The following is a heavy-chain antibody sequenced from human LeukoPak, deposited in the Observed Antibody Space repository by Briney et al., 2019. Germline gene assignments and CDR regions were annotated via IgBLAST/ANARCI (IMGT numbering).Heavy chain of an antibody. V-gene: IGHV4-34*01. CDR3: ARLNGSGSSSF. CDR2: INHSGST. J-gene: IGHJ4*02. CDR1: GGSFSGYY. Sequence: SETLSLTCAVYGGSFSGYYWSWIRQPPGKGLEWIGEINHSGSTNYNPSLESRVTISVDTSKNQFSLKLSSVTAADTAVYYCARLNGSGSSSFWGQGTLVTVSS. D-gene: IGHD3-10*01.